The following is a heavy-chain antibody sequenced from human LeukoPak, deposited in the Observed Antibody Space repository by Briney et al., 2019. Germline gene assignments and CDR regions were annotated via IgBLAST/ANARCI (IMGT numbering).Heavy chain of an antibody. CDR1: GYTFTGYY. D-gene: IGHD3-22*01. CDR2: INPNSGGT. CDR3: ASQPMKYYYYGMDV. J-gene: IGHJ6*02. V-gene: IGHV1-2*02. Sequence: ASVKVSCKASGYTFTGYYMHWVRQAPGQGLEWMGWINPNSGGTNYGQKFQGRVTMTRDTSISTAYMELSRLRSDDTAVYYCASQPMKYYYYGMDVWGQGTTVTVSS.